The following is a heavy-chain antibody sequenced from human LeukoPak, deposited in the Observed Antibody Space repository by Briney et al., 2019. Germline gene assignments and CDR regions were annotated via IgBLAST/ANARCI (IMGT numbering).Heavy chain of an antibody. CDR2: IYYTGST. CDR3: ARLYEGYCSGGSCYWFDP. Sequence: SSETLSLTCTVSGGSISSSSYYWGWLRQPPGKGLEWIGNIYYTGSTYYNPSLKSRVTISVDTSKNQFSLKLSSVTAADTSVYYCARLYEGYCSGGSCYWFDPWGQGILVTVSS. CDR1: GGSISSSSYY. V-gene: IGHV4-39*01. D-gene: IGHD2-15*01. J-gene: IGHJ5*02.